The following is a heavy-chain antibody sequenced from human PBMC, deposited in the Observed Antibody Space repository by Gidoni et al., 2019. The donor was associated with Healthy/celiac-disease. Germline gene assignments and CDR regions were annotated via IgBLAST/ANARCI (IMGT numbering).Heavy chain of an antibody. CDR3: ARGDIVVGVAAIYYYCMAV. D-gene: IGHD2-15*01. V-gene: IGHV1-69*01. CDR1: GATLSSYA. J-gene: IGHJ6*02. CDR2: IITIFGTA. Sequence: QVQLVQSGSEVTKPGSSVEVTCKASGATLSSYAISWVRPAPGQGLEWMGGIITIFGTANYAETFQGRVTITADESTSTAYMELSSLRSEDTAVYYCARGDIVVGVAAIYYYCMAVWGQVTTVTVSS.